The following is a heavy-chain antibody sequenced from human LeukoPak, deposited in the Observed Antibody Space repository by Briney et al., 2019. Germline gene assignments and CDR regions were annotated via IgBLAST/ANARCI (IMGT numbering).Heavy chain of an antibody. D-gene: IGHD3-9*01. V-gene: IGHV3-15*01. CDR2: IKSKTDDGKT. Sequence: PGGSLRLSCAASGFTFSNSWMSWVRQAPGKGLEWVGCIKSKTDDGKTEYAAPVKGRFTISRDDSKNTLYLQMNSLKTEDTAVYYCTTQEYYDILTGYYISPIDYWGQGTLVTVSS. J-gene: IGHJ4*02. CDR1: GFTFSNSW. CDR3: TTQEYYDILTGYYISPIDY.